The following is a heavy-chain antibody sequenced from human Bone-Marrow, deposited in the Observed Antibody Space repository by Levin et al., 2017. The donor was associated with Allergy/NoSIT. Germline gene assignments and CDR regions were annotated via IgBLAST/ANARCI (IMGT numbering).Heavy chain of an antibody. V-gene: IGHV4-38-2*02. CDR2: INESGKT. CDR1: GYSISSDYY. Sequence: PSETLSLTCAVSGYSISSDYYWGWIRQPPGKGLEWIGNINESGKTKYNPSLKSRVTISVDTSKNQFSLQLNSVTAADTAVYFCAREYYTDVWGKGTTVTVSS. J-gene: IGHJ6*03. CDR3: AREYYTDV.